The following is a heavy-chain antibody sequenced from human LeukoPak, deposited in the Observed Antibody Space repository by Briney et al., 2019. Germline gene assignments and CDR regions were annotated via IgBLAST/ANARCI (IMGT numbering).Heavy chain of an antibody. CDR3: AEVGSSSYYFDY. CDR1: GFTFSSYA. D-gene: IGHD6-6*01. Sequence: GGSLRLSCAASGFTFSSYAMSWVRQAPGKGLEWVSAISGSGGSTYYADSVKGRFTISRDNSKNTLYLQMNSLRAEDTAVYYCAEVGSSSYYFDYWGQGTLVTVSS. CDR2: ISGSGGST. V-gene: IGHV3-23*01. J-gene: IGHJ4*02.